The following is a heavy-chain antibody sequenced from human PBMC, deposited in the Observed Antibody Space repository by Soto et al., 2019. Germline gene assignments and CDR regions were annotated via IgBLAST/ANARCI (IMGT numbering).Heavy chain of an antibody. Sequence: PSETLSLTCTVSGGSISSSSYYWGWIRQPPGKGLEWIGSIYYSGSTNYNPSLKSRVTISVDTSKNQFSLKLSSVTAADTAVYYCARLLVGATTLRVHDWFDPWGQGTLVTVSS. CDR2: IYYSGST. CDR3: ARLLVGATTLRVHDWFDP. V-gene: IGHV4-39*07. D-gene: IGHD1-26*01. J-gene: IGHJ5*02. CDR1: GGSISSSSYY.